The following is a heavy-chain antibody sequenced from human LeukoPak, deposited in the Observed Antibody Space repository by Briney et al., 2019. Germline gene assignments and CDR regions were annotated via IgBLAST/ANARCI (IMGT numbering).Heavy chain of an antibody. J-gene: IGHJ3*02. Sequence: KASETLSLTCTVSGGSISSGGYYWSWIRQHPGKGLEWIGYIYYSGSTHYNPSLKSRVTISVDTSKNQFSLKLSSVTAADTAVYYCARAPLSGFGELLGAFDIWGQGTMVTVSS. CDR1: GGSISSGGYY. CDR3: ARAPLSGFGELLGAFDI. D-gene: IGHD3-10*01. CDR2: IYYSGST. V-gene: IGHV4-31*03.